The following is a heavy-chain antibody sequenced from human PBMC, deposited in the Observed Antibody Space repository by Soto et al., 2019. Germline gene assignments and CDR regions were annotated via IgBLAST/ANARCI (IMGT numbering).Heavy chain of an antibody. CDR2: INHSGST. V-gene: IGHV4-34*01. J-gene: IGHJ4*02. D-gene: IGHD6-19*01. CDR3: ARVWGTSGWDPFRY. Sequence: SETLSLTCAVYCGSFSGYYWSWIRQPPGKGLEWIGEINHSGSTNYNPSLKSRVTISVDTSKNQFSLKLSSVTAADTAMYYCARVWGTSGWDPFRYWGQGTLVTVS. CDR1: CGSFSGYY.